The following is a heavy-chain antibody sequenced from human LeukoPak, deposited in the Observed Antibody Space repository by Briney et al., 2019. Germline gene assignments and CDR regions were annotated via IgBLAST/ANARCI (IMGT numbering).Heavy chain of an antibody. V-gene: IGHV3-30*01. J-gene: IGHJ6*03. CDR3: AREGVWFGEISYEYYYYYMDV. Sequence: GRSLRLSCAASGFTFSTYAMHWVRQAPGKGLEWVALISHEGDNKYYADSVKGHFTISRDNSQNTLYLQMQSLRGEDTAVYYCAREGVWFGEISYEYYYYYMDVWGKGTTVTVSS. CDR2: ISHEGDNK. CDR1: GFTFSTYA. D-gene: IGHD3-10*01.